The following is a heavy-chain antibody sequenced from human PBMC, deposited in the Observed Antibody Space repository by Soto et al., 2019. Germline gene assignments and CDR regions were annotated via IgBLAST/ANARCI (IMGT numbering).Heavy chain of an antibody. CDR3: ARPPSGATSGNWFDP. D-gene: IGHD1-26*01. Sequence: SETLSLTCTVSGGSISSGGYYWSWIRQHPGKGLEWIGYIYYSGSTYYNPSLKSRVTISVDTSKNQFSLKLSSVTAADTAMYYCARPPSGATSGNWFDPWGQGTLVTVSS. V-gene: IGHV4-31*03. J-gene: IGHJ5*02. CDR2: IYYSGST. CDR1: GGSISSGGYY.